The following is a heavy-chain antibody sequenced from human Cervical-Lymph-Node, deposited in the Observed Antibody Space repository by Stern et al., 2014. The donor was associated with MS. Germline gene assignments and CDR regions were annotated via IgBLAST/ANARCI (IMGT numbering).Heavy chain of an antibody. CDR2: LYYSVTT. J-gene: IGHJ4*02. CDR3: ARLRRGSIDY. Sequence: QLQLQESGPGLVTPSETLSLTCSVSGGSFSSSTYYWGWIRQPPGRGLEWIGNLYYSVTTYYNPSLKSRFTISVDTSKKQFSLKLTSVTAADTAVYHCARLRRGSIDYWGQGTLVTVSS. CDR1: GGSFSSSTYY. V-gene: IGHV4-39*01.